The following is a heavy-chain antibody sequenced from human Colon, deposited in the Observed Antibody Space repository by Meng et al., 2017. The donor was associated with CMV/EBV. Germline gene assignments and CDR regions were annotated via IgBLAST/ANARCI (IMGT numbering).Heavy chain of an antibody. V-gene: IGHV1-2*02. CDR1: GYTFTGYF. CDR2: INPITGGT. CDR3: ASLSGGDFDY. J-gene: IGHJ4*02. D-gene: IGHD1-26*01. Sequence: LVQCWAEGKKPGASVKVSCKASGYTFTGYFMYWVRQAPGQGLEWLGVINPITGGTNYAQKFQGRVTMTRDTSMNTAYMELSRLRSDDTAVYYCASLSGGDFDYWGQGTLVTVSS.